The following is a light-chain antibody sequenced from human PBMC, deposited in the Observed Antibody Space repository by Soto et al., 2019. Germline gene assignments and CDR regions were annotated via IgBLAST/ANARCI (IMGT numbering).Light chain of an antibody. CDR3: NSHTSGDFRV. CDR2: EVS. Sequence: QSVLTQPASVSGSPGQSISISRTGTSSDVGRYNHVSWYQHHPGKAPKLIISEVSNRPSGVSNRFSGSKSGYTASLTISGLQAEDEADYYCNSHTSGDFRVFGTGTKVTV. V-gene: IGLV2-14*01. J-gene: IGLJ1*01. CDR1: SSDVGRYNH.